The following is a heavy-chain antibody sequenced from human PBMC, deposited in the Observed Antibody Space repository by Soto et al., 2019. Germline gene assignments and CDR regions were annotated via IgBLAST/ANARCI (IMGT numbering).Heavy chain of an antibody. CDR1: GFSFNLFT. J-gene: IGHJ6*02. CDR2: VSHVGDNK. CDR3: ARGNMDV. V-gene: IGHV3-30-3*01. Sequence: QVQLVESGGGEVQPGRSLRLSCAASGFSFNLFTFHWVRQAPGRGLEWVAVVSHVGDNKFYADSVKGRFTISRDDSKNMLYLQMNSLRVDDTALYYCARGNMDVWGQGTTVTVSS.